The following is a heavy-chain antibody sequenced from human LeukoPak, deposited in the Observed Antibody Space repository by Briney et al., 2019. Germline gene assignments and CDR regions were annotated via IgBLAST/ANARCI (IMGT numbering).Heavy chain of an antibody. CDR3: ARTYSSSSYSPFDY. V-gene: IGHV3-53*01. J-gene: IGHJ4*02. Sequence: GGSLRLTCAASGFIVSSTYMNWVRQAPGKGLEWVSVIYYGGGTYYTDSVKGRFTISRDNSKNTLYLQMNSLRAEDTAVYYCARTYSSSSYSPFDYWGQGTLVTVSS. D-gene: IGHD6-13*01. CDR2: IYYGGGT. CDR1: GFIVSSTY.